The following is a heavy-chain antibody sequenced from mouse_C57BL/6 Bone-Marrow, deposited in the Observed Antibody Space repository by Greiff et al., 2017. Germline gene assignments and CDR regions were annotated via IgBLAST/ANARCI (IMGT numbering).Heavy chain of an antibody. D-gene: IGHD1-1*01. Sequence: VQLEESGPELVKPGASVKLSCKASGYTFTSYDINWVKQRPGQGLEWIGWIYPRDGSSKYNEKFKGKATLTVDTSSSTAYLELHSLTSEDSAVYVCARDYGITYWHFDDWGTGTTLTVSS. CDR2: IYPRDGSS. CDR1: GYTFTSYD. CDR3: ARDYGITYWHFDD. J-gene: IGHJ1*03. V-gene: IGHV1-85*01.